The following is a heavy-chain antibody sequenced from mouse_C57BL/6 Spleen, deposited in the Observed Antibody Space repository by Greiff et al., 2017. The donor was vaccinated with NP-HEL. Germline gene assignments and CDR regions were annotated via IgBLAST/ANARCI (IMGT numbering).Heavy chain of an antibody. CDR1: GYTFTDYY. CDR2: INPNNGGT. J-gene: IGHJ2*01. CDR3: ACTLDYDAGDFDY. Sequence: VQLQQSGPELVKPGASVKISCKASGYTFTDYYMNWVKQSHGKSLEWIGDINPNNGGTSYNQKFKGKATLTVNKSSRRAYMELRSLTSEDSAVYYCACTLDYDAGDFDYWGQGTTLTVSS. V-gene: IGHV1-26*01. D-gene: IGHD2-4*01.